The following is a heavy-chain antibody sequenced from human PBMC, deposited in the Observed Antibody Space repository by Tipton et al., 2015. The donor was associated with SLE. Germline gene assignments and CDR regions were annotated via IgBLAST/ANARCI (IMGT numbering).Heavy chain of an antibody. CDR2: IYTSGGT. V-gene: IGHV4-4*08. D-gene: IGHD3-22*01. Sequence: TLSLTCTVSGGSISSYYWSWIRQPPGKGLEWIGYIYTSGGTNYNPSLQSRVTISVDTSKNQFSLRLSSVTAADTAVYYCARDGYYDSSGYYFLFDSWGQGTLVTVSS. J-gene: IGHJ4*02. CDR3: ARDGYYDSSGYYFLFDS. CDR1: GGSISSYY.